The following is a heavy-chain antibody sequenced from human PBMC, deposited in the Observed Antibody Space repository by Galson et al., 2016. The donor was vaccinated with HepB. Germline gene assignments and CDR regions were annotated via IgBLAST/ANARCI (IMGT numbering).Heavy chain of an antibody. CDR2: MNPNSGNT. Sequence: SVKVSCKAFGYTFSNYDTVWVRQASGQGLEWMAWMNPNSGNTGYAPNFKGRLTLTRDTSISTAYMELSGLRSEDPAVYYCTRGVTGTTLIEDWGPGTLVTVSS. CDR1: GYTFSNYD. CDR3: TRGVTGTTLIED. J-gene: IGHJ4*02. D-gene: IGHD1-7*01. V-gene: IGHV1-8*01.